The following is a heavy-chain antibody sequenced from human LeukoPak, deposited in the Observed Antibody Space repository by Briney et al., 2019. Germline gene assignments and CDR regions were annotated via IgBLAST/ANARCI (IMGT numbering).Heavy chain of an antibody. D-gene: IGHD3-22*01. Sequence: GESLKISCAASGFTFSSYSMNWVRQAPGKGLEWVSSISSSSSYIYYADSVKGRFTISRDNAKNSLYLQMNGLRAEDTAVYYCARFGSGYYQFDYWGQGTLVTVSS. CDR3: ARFGSGYYQFDY. V-gene: IGHV3-21*01. CDR2: ISSSSSYI. CDR1: GFTFSSYS. J-gene: IGHJ4*02.